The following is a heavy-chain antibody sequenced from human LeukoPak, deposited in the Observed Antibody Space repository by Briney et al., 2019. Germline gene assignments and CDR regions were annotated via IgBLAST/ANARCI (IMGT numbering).Heavy chain of an antibody. CDR2: ISSSSSYI. Sequence: GGSLRLSCAASGFTFSSYSMNWVRQAPGKGLEWVSSISSSSSYIYYADSVKGRFTISRDNAKNSLYLQMNSLRAEDTAVYYCARVYYDSSGYYYGNDYWGQGTLVTVSS. D-gene: IGHD3-22*01. J-gene: IGHJ4*02. CDR1: GFTFSSYS. CDR3: ARVYYDSSGYYYGNDY. V-gene: IGHV3-21*01.